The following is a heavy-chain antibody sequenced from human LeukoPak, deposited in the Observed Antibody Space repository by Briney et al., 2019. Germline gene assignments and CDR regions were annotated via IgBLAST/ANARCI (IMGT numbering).Heavy chain of an antibody. CDR2: IVGDSSKI. J-gene: IGHJ6*03. V-gene: IGHV3-23*01. D-gene: IGHD2-21*01. Sequence: GGSLRLSCAISGLTFHDYAMTWVRQAPGKRLEWVSTIVGDSSKIYYADSVRGRFTISRDNSNYMLFLHMNSLRAEDTAIYYCAKQPYNYYYLDVWGKGTTVTVSS. CDR3: AKQPYNYYYLDV. CDR1: GLTFHDYA.